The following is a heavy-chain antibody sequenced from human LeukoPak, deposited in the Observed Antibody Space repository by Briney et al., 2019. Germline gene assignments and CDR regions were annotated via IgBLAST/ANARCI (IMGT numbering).Heavy chain of an antibody. CDR1: GGTFSSYA. J-gene: IGHJ4*02. CDR2: IIPIFGTA. Sequence: SVKVSCKASGGTFSSYAISWVRQAPGQGLEWMGGIIPIFGTANYAQKFQGRVTITADESTSTAYMELSSLRSEDTAVYYCARAVYSGGPFDYRGQGTLVTVSS. D-gene: IGHD2-15*01. CDR3: ARAVYSGGPFDY. V-gene: IGHV1-69*13.